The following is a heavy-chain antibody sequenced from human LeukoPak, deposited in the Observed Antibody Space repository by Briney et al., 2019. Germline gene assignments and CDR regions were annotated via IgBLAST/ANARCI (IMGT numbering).Heavy chain of an antibody. Sequence: PSETLSLTCTVSGGSISSYYWSWIRQPAGKGLEWIGRIYTSGSTNYNPSLKSRVTISVDTSKNQFSLKLSSVTAADTAVYYCARTPMVRGVIKRSSWFDPWGQGTLVTVSS. V-gene: IGHV4-4*07. CDR2: IYTSGST. D-gene: IGHD3-10*01. J-gene: IGHJ5*02. CDR1: GGSISSYY. CDR3: ARTPMVRGVIKRSSWFDP.